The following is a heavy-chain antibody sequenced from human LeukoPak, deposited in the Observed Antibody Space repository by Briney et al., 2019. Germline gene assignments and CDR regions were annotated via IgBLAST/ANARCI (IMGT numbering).Heavy chain of an antibody. CDR3: AKSGGYSMGFDY. D-gene: IGHD1-26*01. J-gene: IGHJ4*02. CDR1: GGTFSSYA. Sequence: GASVKVSCKASGGTFSSYAISWVRQAPGQGLEWMGRIIPILGIANYAQKFQGRVTITADKSTSTAYMELSSLRSEDTAAYYCAKSGGYSMGFDYWGQGTLVTVSS. V-gene: IGHV1-69*04. CDR2: IIPILGIA.